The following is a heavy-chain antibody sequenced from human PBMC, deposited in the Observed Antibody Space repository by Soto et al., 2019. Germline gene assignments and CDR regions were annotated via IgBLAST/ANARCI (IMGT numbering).Heavy chain of an antibody. D-gene: IGHD6-19*01. Sequence: EVQLVESGGGLVQPGGSLRLSCAASGFTFSSYWMSWVRQAPGKGLEWVANIKQDGSDKYYVDSVKGRFTISRDNAKNALYLPMNSLRAEDTAVYYCARVQSLAVVYWGQGTLVTVSS. J-gene: IGHJ4*02. CDR1: GFTFSSYW. CDR3: ARVQSLAVVY. CDR2: IKQDGSDK. V-gene: IGHV3-7*01.